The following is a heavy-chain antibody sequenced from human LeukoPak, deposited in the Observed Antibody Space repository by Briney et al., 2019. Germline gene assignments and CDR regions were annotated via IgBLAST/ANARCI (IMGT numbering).Heavy chain of an antibody. CDR3: ARGESTTVVTPGDY. CDR1: GYTFTRYG. V-gene: IGHV1-18*01. J-gene: IGHJ4*02. D-gene: IGHD4-23*01. Sequence: ASVKVSCKASGYTFTRYGITWVRQAPGQGLEWMGWISDYNGNTNYAQNVQGRVTMTTDTSTSTAYMELRSLRSDDTAVYYCARGESTTVVTPGDYWGQGTLVTVSS. CDR2: ISDYNGNT.